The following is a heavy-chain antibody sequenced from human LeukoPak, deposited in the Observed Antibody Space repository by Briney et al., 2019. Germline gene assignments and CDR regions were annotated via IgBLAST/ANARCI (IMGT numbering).Heavy chain of an antibody. CDR3: ARGDYDSSGYYYTLNYYYYYGMDV. V-gene: IGHV1-2*02. CDR2: INPNSGGT. D-gene: IGHD3-22*01. J-gene: IGHJ6*02. Sequence: ASVKVSCKASGYTFTGYYMHWVRQAPGQGLEWMGWINPNSGGTNYAQKFQGRVTMTRDTSTSTVYMELSSLRSEDTAVYYCARGDYDSSGYYYTLNYYYYYGMDVWGQGTTVTVSS. CDR1: GYTFTGYY.